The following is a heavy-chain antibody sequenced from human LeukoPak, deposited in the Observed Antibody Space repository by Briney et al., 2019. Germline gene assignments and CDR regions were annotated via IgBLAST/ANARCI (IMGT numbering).Heavy chain of an antibody. V-gene: IGHV4-39*01. CDR2: IYFSGGT. J-gene: IGHJ3*02. CDR1: GDSISSSNCY. CDR3: ASDSSGYYAFDI. Sequence: SETLSLTCTVSGDSISSSNCYWGWIRQPPGKGLEWIGSIYFSGGTYYNASLKSRVTISVDTSKNQFSLKLSSVTAADTAVYYCASDSSGYYAFDIWGQGTMVTVSS. D-gene: IGHD3-22*01.